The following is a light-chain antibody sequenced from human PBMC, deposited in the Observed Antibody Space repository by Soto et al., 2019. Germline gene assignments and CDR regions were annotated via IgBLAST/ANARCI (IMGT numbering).Light chain of an antibody. J-gene: IGKJ3*01. CDR2: KAS. CDR3: QQYKSYCT. Sequence: DIPMTQSPSTLSASVGDRVTITCRASQSINSWLAWYQQKPGKAPKLLIYKASNLENGVPSRFSGSASGTEFTLTISSLQPDDFATYYCQQYKSYCTFGPGTKVDMK. CDR1: QSINSW. V-gene: IGKV1-5*03.